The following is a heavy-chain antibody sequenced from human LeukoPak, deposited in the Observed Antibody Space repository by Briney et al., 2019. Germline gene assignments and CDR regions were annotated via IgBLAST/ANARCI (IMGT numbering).Heavy chain of an antibody. CDR1: GGSISSYY. J-gene: IGHJ4*02. CDR2: IYYSGST. CDR3: ARVIDGYKLDS. Sequence: KSSETLSRTCTGSGGSISSYYWSWLGQPPGKGLEGVGDIYYSGSTNYNPSLKSRVTISVDTSKNQFSLKLSSVTAADTAVYYCARVIDGYKLDSWGQGTLVTVSS. V-gene: IGHV4-59*01. D-gene: IGHD5-24*01.